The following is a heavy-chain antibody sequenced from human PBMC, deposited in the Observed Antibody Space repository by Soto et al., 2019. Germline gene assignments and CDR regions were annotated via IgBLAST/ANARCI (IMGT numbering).Heavy chain of an antibody. D-gene: IGHD3-10*01. J-gene: IGHJ6*02. CDR1: GGSISSYY. CDR3: ARDNVLLWFGEYYYYGMDV. Sequence: SETLSLTCTVSGGSISSYYWSWIRQPPGKGLEWIGYIYYSGSTNYNPSLKSRVTMSVDTSKNQFSLKLSSVTAADTAVYYCARDNVLLWFGEYYYYGMDVWGQGITVTVSS. V-gene: IGHV4-59*01. CDR2: IYYSGST.